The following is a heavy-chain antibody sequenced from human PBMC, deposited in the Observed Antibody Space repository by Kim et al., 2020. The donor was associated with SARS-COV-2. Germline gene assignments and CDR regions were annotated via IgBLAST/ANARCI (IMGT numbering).Heavy chain of an antibody. Sequence: SETLSLTCTVSGGSISSYYWSWIRQPPGKGLEWIGYIYYSGSTNYNPSLKSRVTISVDTSKNQFSLKLSSVTAADTAVYYCARHRAYYDSSGSQGIDPWGQGTLVTVSS. CDR3: ARHRAYYDSSGSQGIDP. D-gene: IGHD3-22*01. J-gene: IGHJ5*02. CDR2: IYYSGST. CDR1: GGSISSYY. V-gene: IGHV4-59*08.